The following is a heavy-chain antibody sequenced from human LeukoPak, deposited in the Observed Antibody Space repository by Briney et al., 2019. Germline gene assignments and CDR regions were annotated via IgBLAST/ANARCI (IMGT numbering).Heavy chain of an antibody. J-gene: IGHJ4*02. D-gene: IGHD2-15*01. CDR3: AKRYCSGGSCYPLDY. Sequence: GGSLRLSCAASGFSFTSYAMSWVRQAPGKGLEWVSAISGSGGSTYYADSVKGRFTISRDNSKNTLYLQMNSLRAEDTAVYYCAKRYCSGGSCYPLDYWGQGPLATVSS. CDR2: ISGSGGST. V-gene: IGHV3-23*01. CDR1: GFSFTSYA.